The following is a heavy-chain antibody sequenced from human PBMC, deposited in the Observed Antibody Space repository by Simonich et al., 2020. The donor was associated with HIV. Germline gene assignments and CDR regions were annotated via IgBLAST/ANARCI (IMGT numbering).Heavy chain of an antibody. CDR3: ARRQGNWKVNWFDP. CDR2: VYHNGST. CDR1: NYSTSSLYY. V-gene: IGHV4-38-2*01. D-gene: IGHD1-1*01. Sequence: QVQLQDSGPGLVKPSETLSLTCDVSNYSTSSLYYWGWIRKSPGKWLEGIGSVYHNGSTYPNPPLKSRLTISLTTSKNQFSLRLTSVTAADTAVYYCARRQGNWKVNWFDPWGQGTLVTVSS. J-gene: IGHJ5*02.